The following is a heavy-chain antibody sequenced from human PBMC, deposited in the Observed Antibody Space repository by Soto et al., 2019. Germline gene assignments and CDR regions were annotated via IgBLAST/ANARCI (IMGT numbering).Heavy chain of an antibody. CDR1: GFTFSSYA. CDR3: ARVGRLHYFDY. V-gene: IGHV3-30-3*01. J-gene: IGHJ4*02. CDR2: ISYDGSNK. D-gene: IGHD4-17*01. Sequence: QVQLVESGGGVVQPGRSLRLSCAASGFTFSSYAMHWVRQAPGKGLEWVAVISYDGSNKYYADSVKGRFTISRDNSKNTLYLQMSSLRAEDTAVYYCARVGRLHYFDYWCQGTLVTVSS.